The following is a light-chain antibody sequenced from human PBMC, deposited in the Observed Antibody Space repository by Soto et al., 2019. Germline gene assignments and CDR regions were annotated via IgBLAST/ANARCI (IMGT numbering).Light chain of an antibody. Sequence: QSLLTQPASVSGSPGQSITISCPGTSSDVGAYNSVSWYQRHPGKAPKLIIYDVSTRPSGISDRFSGSKSGNTAPLTISGLQAEDESDYYCSSYTTSVTYVFGTGTKVTVL. CDR1: SSDVGAYNS. CDR3: SSYTTSVTYV. V-gene: IGLV2-14*01. J-gene: IGLJ1*01. CDR2: DVS.